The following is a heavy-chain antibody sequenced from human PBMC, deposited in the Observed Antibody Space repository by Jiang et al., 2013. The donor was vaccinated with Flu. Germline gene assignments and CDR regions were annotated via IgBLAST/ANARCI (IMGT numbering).Heavy chain of an antibody. J-gene: IGHJ4*02. CDR3: TKDDSPYGAGLFYFDN. V-gene: IGHV3-43*01. CDR1: GFTFDDYT. CDR2: ISWDGAST. D-gene: IGHD3-10*01. Sequence: LVESGGGLVQRGRSLRLSCAASGFTFDDYTMHWVRQVPGKGLEWVSLISWDGASTKYADSVKGRFTISRDNRNNSLYLQMNSLRPEDTAVYYCTKDDSPYGAGLFYFDNWGQGTLVTVSS.